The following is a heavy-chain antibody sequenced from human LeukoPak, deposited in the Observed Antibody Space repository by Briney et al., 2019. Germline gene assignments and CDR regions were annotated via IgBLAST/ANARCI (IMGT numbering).Heavy chain of an antibody. J-gene: IGHJ4*02. CDR3: ARDLSGSLYFDY. V-gene: IGHV4-4*07. D-gene: IGHD3-10*01. CDR1: GASISPYY. CDR2: LYPSGSS. Sequence: SGTLSRTCTVPGASISPYYWNWIRQPAGKGLEWIGRLYPSGSSDQNPSLKSRVSISVGTSSNQFSLRVTSVTAADTATYYCARDLSGSLYFDYWGQGILVTVSA.